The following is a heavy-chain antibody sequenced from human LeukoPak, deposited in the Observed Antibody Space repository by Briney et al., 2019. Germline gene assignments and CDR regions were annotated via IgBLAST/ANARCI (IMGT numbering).Heavy chain of an antibody. D-gene: IGHD1-20*01. CDR3: ARDPHNWNGPFDY. CDR2: ISGSGGST. V-gene: IGHV3-23*01. J-gene: IGHJ4*02. Sequence: PGGSLRLSCAASGFTFSSYAMSWVRQAPGKGLEWVSAISGSGGSTYYADSVKGRFTISRDNAKNTLYLQMDSLRADDTAVYYCARDPHNWNGPFDYWGRGTLVTVSS. CDR1: GFTFSSYA.